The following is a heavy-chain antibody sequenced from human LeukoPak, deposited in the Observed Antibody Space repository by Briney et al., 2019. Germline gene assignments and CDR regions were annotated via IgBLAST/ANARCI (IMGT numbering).Heavy chain of an antibody. CDR2: IYYSGST. CDR1: GGSISSGDYY. V-gene: IGHV4-30-4*01. J-gene: IGHJ3*02. D-gene: IGHD1-14*01. CDR3: ARDAQSSGGAFDI. Sequence: SETLSLTCTVSGGSISSGDYYWSWIRQPPGKGLEWIGYIYYSGSTYYNPSLKSRVTISVDTSKNQFSLKLSSVTAADTAVYYCARDAQSSGGAFDIWGQGTMVTVSS.